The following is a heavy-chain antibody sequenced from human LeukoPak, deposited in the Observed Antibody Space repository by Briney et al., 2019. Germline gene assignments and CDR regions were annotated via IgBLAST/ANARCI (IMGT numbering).Heavy chain of an antibody. J-gene: IGHJ4*02. CDR1: GYSISSGYY. CDR2: INHSGST. CDR3: ARGLGFGELYYFDY. V-gene: IGHV4-38-2*02. Sequence: SETLSLTCTVSGYSISSGYYWSWIRQPPGKGLEWIGEINHSGSTNYNPSLKSRVTISVDTSKNQFSLKLSSVTAADTAVYYCARGLGFGELYYFDYWGQGTLVTVSS. D-gene: IGHD3-10*01.